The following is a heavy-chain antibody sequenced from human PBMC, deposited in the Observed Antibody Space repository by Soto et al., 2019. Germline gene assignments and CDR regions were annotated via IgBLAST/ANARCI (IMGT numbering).Heavy chain of an antibody. D-gene: IGHD3-3*01. CDR2: ISAYNGNT. J-gene: IGHJ6*03. V-gene: IGHV1-18*01. CDR3: ARVIFLEWLLYGPELRNMDV. Sequence: QVQLVQSGAEVKKPGASVKVSCKASGYTFTSYGISWVRQAPGQGLEWMGWISAYNGNTNYAQKLQGRVTMTTDTSTSTAYMELRSLRSDDTAVHYCARVIFLEWLLYGPELRNMDVWGKGTTVTVSS. CDR1: GYTFTSYG.